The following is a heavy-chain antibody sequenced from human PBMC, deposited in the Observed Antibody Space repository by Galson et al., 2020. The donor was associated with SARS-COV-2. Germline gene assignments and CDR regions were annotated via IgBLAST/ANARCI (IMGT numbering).Heavy chain of an antibody. J-gene: IGHJ6*02. D-gene: IGHD1-26*01. CDR2: IYAYSGANT. CDR3: ARGGGGMNV. V-gene: IGHV3-53*04. Sequence: TGGSLRLSCVATGFTIYGNYINWVRQAPGKGLEWVSIIYAYSGANTYYADSVRGRFTISRHNSENTVYLQMNSLKLEDTAVYYCARGGGGMNVWGQGTTVTVSS. CDR1: GFTIYGNY.